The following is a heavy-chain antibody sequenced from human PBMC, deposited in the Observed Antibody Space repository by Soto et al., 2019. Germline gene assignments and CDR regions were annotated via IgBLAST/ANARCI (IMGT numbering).Heavy chain of an antibody. CDR1: GYTFTSYG. CDR3: ARYCSSTSCSYPLGAFDI. D-gene: IGHD2-2*01. J-gene: IGHJ3*02. V-gene: IGHV1-18*01. Sequence: GASVKVSCKASGYTFTSYGISWVRQAPRQVLEWMGWISGYSGNTNYAQNLQGRVTMTTDKSTSTAYMELRSLRSDDTAVYYCARYCSSTSCSYPLGAFDIWGQGTMVTVSS. CDR2: ISGYSGNT.